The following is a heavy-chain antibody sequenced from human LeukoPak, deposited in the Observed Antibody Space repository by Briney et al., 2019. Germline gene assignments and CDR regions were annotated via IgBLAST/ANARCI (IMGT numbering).Heavy chain of an antibody. J-gene: IGHJ4*02. D-gene: IGHD3-3*01. Sequence: SETLSLTCAVYGGSFSGYYWSWIRQPPGKGLEWIGEINHSGSTNYNPSLKGRVTISVDTSKNQFSLKLSSVTAADTAVYYCARGPVYDFWSGYYPADLDYWGQGTLVTVSS. V-gene: IGHV4-34*01. CDR3: ARGPVYDFWSGYYPADLDY. CDR2: INHSGST. CDR1: GGSFSGYY.